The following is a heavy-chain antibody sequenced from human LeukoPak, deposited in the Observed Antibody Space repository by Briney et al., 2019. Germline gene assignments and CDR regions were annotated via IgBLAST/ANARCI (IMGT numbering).Heavy chain of an antibody. V-gene: IGHV4-59*01. D-gene: IGHD6-19*01. CDR1: GDSLNSYY. J-gene: IGHJ4*02. CDR2: IYYTEGT. CDR3: ATLSSGWYQGVH. Sequence: PSETLSLTCTVPGDSLNSYYWTSIRHSPEKGLEWIGHIYYTEGTNSNPSLKSRVTISVDTSKNQSSLKLRSVTAADTAVYYCATLSSGWYQGVHWGQGILVTVSS.